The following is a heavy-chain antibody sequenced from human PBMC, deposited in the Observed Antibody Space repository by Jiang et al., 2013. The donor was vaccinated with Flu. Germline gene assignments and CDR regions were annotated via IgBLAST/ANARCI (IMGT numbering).Heavy chain of an antibody. Sequence: SGAEVKKPGASVKVSCKASGYTFTGSDINWVRQAAGQGLEWMGWMNSNSGNTGYAQKFQGRITMTRDTSIDTAYMELSSLRSDDTAVYYCARGRVRNGWYLDPWGHGTLVTVSS. D-gene: IGHD6-19*01. J-gene: IGHJ5*02. CDR3: ARGRVRNGWYLDP. V-gene: IGHV1-8*01. CDR2: MNSNSGNT. CDR1: GYTFTGSD.